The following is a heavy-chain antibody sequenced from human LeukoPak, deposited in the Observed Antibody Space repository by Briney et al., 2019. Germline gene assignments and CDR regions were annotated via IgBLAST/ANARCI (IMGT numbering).Heavy chain of an antibody. CDR1: GITLSNYG. CDR2: IKSKTDGGTT. V-gene: IGHV3-15*01. Sequence: PGGSLRLSCGVSGITLSNYGMSWVRQAPGKGLEWVGRIKSKTDGGTTNYSAPVKGRFTISRDDSKNTLYLQMNSLKTEDTAVYYCTTDRLEGFDYWGQGTLVTVSS. CDR3: TTDRLEGFDY. J-gene: IGHJ4*02. D-gene: IGHD3-22*01.